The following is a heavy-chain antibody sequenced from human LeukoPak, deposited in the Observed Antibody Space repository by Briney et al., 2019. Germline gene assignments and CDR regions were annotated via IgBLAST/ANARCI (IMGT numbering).Heavy chain of an antibody. CDR2: INTDGTTT. Sequence: GRSLRLSCAASGFTFRGYWMHWVRQAPGKGLLWVSRINTDGTTTHYADSVKGRFIISRDNAKNTLYLQMNSLTAEDTAVYYCTRGFNNAFDICGQGTMVTVSS. CDR3: TRGFNNAFDI. V-gene: IGHV3-74*01. D-gene: IGHD2/OR15-2a*01. J-gene: IGHJ3*02. CDR1: GFTFRGYW.